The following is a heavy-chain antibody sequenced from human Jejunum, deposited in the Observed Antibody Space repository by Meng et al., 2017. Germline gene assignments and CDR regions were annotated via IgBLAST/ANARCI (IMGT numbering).Heavy chain of an antibody. CDR1: GASISSRSYS. CDR2: IYYSGSR. J-gene: IGHJ4*02. V-gene: IGHV4-39*01. Sequence: QLQLQESGPGLVKPSETLSLTCTVSGASISSRSYSWGWIRRPPGKGLEWIGSIYYSGSRYYNPSLKSRATISVDTSRNQFSLELSSVTAADTAVYYCARTYADYPSYYFDYCGQGTLVTVSS. D-gene: IGHD4-17*01. CDR3: ARTYADYPSYYFDY.